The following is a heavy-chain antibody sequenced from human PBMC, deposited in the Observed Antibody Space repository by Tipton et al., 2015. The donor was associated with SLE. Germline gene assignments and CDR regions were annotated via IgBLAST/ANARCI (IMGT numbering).Heavy chain of an antibody. CDR1: GGSISSYY. CDR2: IYYSGST. J-gene: IGHJ4*02. D-gene: IGHD2-2*01. CDR3: ARGDCSSTSCLDY. Sequence: TLSLTCTVSGGSISSYYWSWIRQPPGKGLEWIGYIYYSGSTNYNPSLKSRVTISVDTSKNQFSLKLNSVTAADTAVYYCARGDCSSTSCLDYWGQGTLVTVSS. V-gene: IGHV4-59*01.